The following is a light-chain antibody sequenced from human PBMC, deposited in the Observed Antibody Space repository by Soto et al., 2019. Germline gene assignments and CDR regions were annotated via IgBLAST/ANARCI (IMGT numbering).Light chain of an antibody. J-gene: IGKJ2*01. V-gene: IGKV4-1*01. Sequence: RVPLSCKSSQSVLYSSNNQNYLAWYQQKPGQPPKLLIYWASTRESGVPDRFSGSGSGTDFTLTISSLQAEDVAVYYCQQYYSNLYTFGQGTKLEIK. CDR3: QQYYSNLYT. CDR1: QSVLYSSNNQNY. CDR2: WAS.